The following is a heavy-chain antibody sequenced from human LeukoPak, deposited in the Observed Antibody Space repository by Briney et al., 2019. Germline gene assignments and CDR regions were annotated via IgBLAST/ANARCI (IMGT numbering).Heavy chain of an antibody. CDR2: ISAYNGNT. Sequence: GASVKVSCKASGYTFTSYGISWVRQAPGQGLEWMGWISAYNGNTNYAQKLQGRVTITADESTSTAYMELSSLRSEDTAVYYCARESTGKVDYWGQGTLVTVSS. CDR1: GYTFTSYG. CDR3: ARESTGKVDY. V-gene: IGHV1-18*01. D-gene: IGHD3-10*01. J-gene: IGHJ4*02.